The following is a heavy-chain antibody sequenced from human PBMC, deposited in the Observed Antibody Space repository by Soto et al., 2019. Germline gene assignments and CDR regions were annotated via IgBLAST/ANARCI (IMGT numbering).Heavy chain of an antibody. Sequence: QVQLQESGPGLVKPSETLSLTCAVSSDSVSNNNWWGWVRQPPGKGLEWIGEVYRTGSTYYNPSLKSRVTVSMDKSKNLFSLRLFFVTAADTAVYYCARVNLAAAGEFDYWGQGALVTVSS. V-gene: IGHV4-4*02. CDR1: SDSVSNNNW. CDR3: ARVNLAAAGEFDY. CDR2: VYRTGST. D-gene: IGHD6-13*01. J-gene: IGHJ4*02.